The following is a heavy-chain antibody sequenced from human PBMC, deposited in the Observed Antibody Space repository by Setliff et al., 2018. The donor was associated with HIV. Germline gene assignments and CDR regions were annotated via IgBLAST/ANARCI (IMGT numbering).Heavy chain of an antibody. CDR1: GYTFTHYG. CDR3: ARDLRSWSSYQNGMNV. D-gene: IGHD3-16*01. Sequence: ASVKVSCKASGYTFTHYGISWVRQAPGQGLEWMGWISGYNANTNYAQKFQGRVTLTTDISTTTAFMELRSLRSDDTAVYLCARDLRSWSSYQNGMNVWGQGTTVTVSS. V-gene: IGHV1-18*01. CDR2: ISGYNANT. J-gene: IGHJ6*02.